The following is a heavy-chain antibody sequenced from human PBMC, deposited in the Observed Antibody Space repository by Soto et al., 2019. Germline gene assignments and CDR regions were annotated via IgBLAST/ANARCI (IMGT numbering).Heavy chain of an antibody. J-gene: IGHJ4*02. Sequence: ASVKVSCKASGYTFTSYAMHWVRQAPGQRLEWMGWINAGNGNTKYSQKFQGRVTIPRDTSASTAYMELSSLRSEDTAVYYCAREDFTIFGVVPSHFDYWGQGTLVTVSS. D-gene: IGHD3-3*01. CDR3: AREDFTIFGVVPSHFDY. CDR2: INAGNGNT. CDR1: GYTFTSYA. V-gene: IGHV1-3*01.